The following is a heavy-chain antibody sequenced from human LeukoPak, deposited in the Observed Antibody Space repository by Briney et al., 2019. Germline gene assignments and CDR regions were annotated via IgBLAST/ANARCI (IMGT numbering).Heavy chain of an antibody. V-gene: IGHV4-34*01. D-gene: IGHD6-13*01. CDR2: INHSGST. J-gene: IGHJ4*02. CDR3: ARGAPYSSSWFGY. Sequence: EPSETLSLTCAVYGGSFSGYYWSWIRQPPGKGLGWIGEINHSGSTNYNPSLKSRVTISVDTSKNQFSLKLSSVTAADTAVYYCARGAPYSSSWFGYWGQGTLVTVSS. CDR1: GGSFSGYY.